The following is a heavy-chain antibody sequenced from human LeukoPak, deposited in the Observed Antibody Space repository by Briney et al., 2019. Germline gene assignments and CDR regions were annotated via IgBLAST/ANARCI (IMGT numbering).Heavy chain of an antibody. D-gene: IGHD3-22*01. J-gene: IGHJ4*02. Sequence: GGSLRLSCAASGFTFSSYWMSWVRQAPGKGLEWVAHIKQDGSEKYYVDSVKGRFTISRDNAKNSLYLQMNSLRAEDTAVYYCARTYDSSGYSSSLILDYWGQGTLVTVSS. V-gene: IGHV3-7*01. CDR3: ARTYDSSGYSSSLILDY. CDR1: GFTFSSYW. CDR2: IKQDGSEK.